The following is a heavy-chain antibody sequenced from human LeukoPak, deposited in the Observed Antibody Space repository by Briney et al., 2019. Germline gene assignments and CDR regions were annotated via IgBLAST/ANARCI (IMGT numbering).Heavy chain of an antibody. CDR1: GFTFSSYW. Sequence: GGSLRLSCAASGFTFSSYWMHWVRQAPGKGLVWVSRINSDGSSTSYADSVKGRFTISRDNAKNTLYLQMNSLRAEDTAVYYCARDPIVGATENWFDPWGQGTLVTVSS. D-gene: IGHD1-26*01. J-gene: IGHJ5*02. V-gene: IGHV3-74*01. CDR2: INSDGSST. CDR3: ARDPIVGATENWFDP.